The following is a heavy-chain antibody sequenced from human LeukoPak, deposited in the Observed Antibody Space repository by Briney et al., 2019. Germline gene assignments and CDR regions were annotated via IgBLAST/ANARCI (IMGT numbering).Heavy chain of an antibody. CDR1: GYTFTNYW. CDR2: IYPGDSDN. Sequence: GESLKISCKGSGYTFTNYWIGWVRQMPGKGMEWMGIIYPGDSDNRYSPSFQGQVTISADKSISTAYLQWSSLKASDTAMYYCARQGYSSSSRFDYWGQGTPVTVSS. V-gene: IGHV5-51*01. D-gene: IGHD6-6*01. J-gene: IGHJ4*02. CDR3: ARQGYSSSSRFDY.